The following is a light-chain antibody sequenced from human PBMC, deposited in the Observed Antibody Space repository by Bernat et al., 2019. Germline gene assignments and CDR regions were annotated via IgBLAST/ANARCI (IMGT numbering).Light chain of an antibody. CDR2: DVS. CDR3: CSYAGNSFV. V-gene: IGLV2-11*01. Sequence: QSALTQPRSVSGSPGQSVTISCTGTNSDVGDRNYVSWYQHHPGQAPKFIIYDVSKRPSGVPDRFSGSKSGHTASLTISGLQADDEADYYCCSYAGNSFVFGTGTKVTVL. CDR1: NSDVGDRNY. J-gene: IGLJ1*01.